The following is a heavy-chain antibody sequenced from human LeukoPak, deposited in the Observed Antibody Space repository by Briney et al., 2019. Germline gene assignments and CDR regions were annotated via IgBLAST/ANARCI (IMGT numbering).Heavy chain of an antibody. V-gene: IGHV3-64D*06. Sequence: GGSLRLSCSASGFTFSTYAMHWVRQAPGKGLECVSAISTNGGSTYYADSVKGRFTISRDNSKNTLFLQMSSLRAEDTAVYCCVKKMTPGIAVAGHFDYWGQGTLVTVSS. J-gene: IGHJ4*02. D-gene: IGHD6-19*01. CDR3: VKKMTPGIAVAGHFDY. CDR2: ISTNGGST. CDR1: GFTFSTYA.